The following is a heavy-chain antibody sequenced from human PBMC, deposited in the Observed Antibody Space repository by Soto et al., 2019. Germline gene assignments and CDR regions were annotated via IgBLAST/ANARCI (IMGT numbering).Heavy chain of an antibody. D-gene: IGHD5-18*01. CDR2: IDPSDSYI. CDR1: GYSFTSYW. V-gene: IGHV5-10-1*01. CDR3: ARHRYSYGVDY. J-gene: IGHJ4*02. Sequence: EVQLVQSGAEVKKPGESLRISCKGFGYSFTSYWISWVRQMPGKGLEWMGRIDPSDSYINYSPSFQGHVTMLADKSISTADLQWSSLKASDTAMYYCARHRYSYGVDYWGQGTLVTVSS.